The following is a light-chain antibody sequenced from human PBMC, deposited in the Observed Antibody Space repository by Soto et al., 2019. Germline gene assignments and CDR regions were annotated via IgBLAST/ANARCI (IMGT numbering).Light chain of an antibody. Sequence: QSALTQPPSASGSPGQSVTISCTGTSSDVGGYNYVSWYQQHPGNAPKLMIYDVSKRPSGVHDRFSGSKSGKTASLAVCGLQAEDEADNYCSTWAGSENFVVFGGGTKLTVL. J-gene: IGLJ2*01. CDR1: SSDVGGYNY. CDR2: DVS. CDR3: STWAGSENFVV. V-gene: IGLV2-8*01.